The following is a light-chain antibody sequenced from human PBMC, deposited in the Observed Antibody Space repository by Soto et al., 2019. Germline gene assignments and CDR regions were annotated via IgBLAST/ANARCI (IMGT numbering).Light chain of an antibody. CDR2: EVS. Sequence: QSVLTRPASVSGSPGQSITISCTGTSSDVGSYNLVSWYQQHPGKAPKLMIYEVSKRPSGVSNRFSGSKSGNTASLTISGLQAEDEADYYCCSYAGSSTLVFGGGTKVPVL. CDR1: SSDVGSYNL. V-gene: IGLV2-23*02. CDR3: CSYAGSSTLV. J-gene: IGLJ2*01.